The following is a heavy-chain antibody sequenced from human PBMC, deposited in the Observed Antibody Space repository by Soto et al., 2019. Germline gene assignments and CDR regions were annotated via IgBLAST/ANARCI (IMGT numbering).Heavy chain of an antibody. CDR2: IDPSDSYT. Sequence: PGESLKISCKGSGYSFTSYWISWVRQMPGKGLEWMGRIDPSDSYTNYSPSFQGHVTISADKSISTAYLQWISLKASDTAMYYCVLRRCGKTDDLFDSCGQGSLVTVYS. CDR1: GYSFTSYW. J-gene: IGHJ5*01. CDR3: VLRRCGKTDDLFDS. D-gene: IGHD2-21*01. V-gene: IGHV5-10-1*01.